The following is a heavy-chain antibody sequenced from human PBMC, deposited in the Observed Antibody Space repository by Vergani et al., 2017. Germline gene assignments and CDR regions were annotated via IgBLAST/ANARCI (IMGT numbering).Heavy chain of an antibody. V-gene: IGHV4-39*01. CDR3: ARLDIVVVPAAH. CDR1: GGSISSSSYY. J-gene: IGHJ4*02. Sequence: QLQLQESGPGLVKPSETLSLTCTVSGGSISSSSYYWGWLRQPPGKGLEWIGSIYYSGSTYYNPSLKSRVTISVDTSKNQFSLKLSSVTAADTAVYYCARLDIVVVPAAHWGQGTLVTVSS. CDR2: IYYSGST. D-gene: IGHD2-2*01.